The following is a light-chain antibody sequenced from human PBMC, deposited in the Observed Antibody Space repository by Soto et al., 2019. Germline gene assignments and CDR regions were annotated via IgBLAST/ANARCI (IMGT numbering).Light chain of an antibody. J-gene: IGKJ1*01. V-gene: IGKV3-15*01. Sequence: EIVMTQSPSTLSVSPGERSTLSYRASQGVSSNLAWYQQKPGQAPRLLIYGASTRATGIPARFSGSGSGTEFTLTISSLQSEDFAVYYCQQYNNWPQTFGQGTKVDI. CDR1: QGVSSN. CDR3: QQYNNWPQT. CDR2: GAS.